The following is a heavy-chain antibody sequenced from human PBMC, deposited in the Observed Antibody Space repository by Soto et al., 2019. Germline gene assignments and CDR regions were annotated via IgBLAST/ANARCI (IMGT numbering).Heavy chain of an antibody. V-gene: IGHV1-2*04. CDR3: ARVRWAVPLLRTYRFPLDY. Sequence: ASVKVSCKASGYTFTGYYMHWVRQAPGQGLEWMGWINPNSGGTNYAQKFQGWVTMTRDTSISTAYMELRSLRSDDTAVYYCARVRWAVPLLRTYRFPLDYWGQGTLVTVSS. CDR1: GYTFTGYY. J-gene: IGHJ4*02. D-gene: IGHD3-16*02. CDR2: INPNSGGT.